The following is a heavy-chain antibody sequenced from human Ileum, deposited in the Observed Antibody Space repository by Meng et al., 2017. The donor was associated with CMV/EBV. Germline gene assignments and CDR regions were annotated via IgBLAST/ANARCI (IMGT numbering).Heavy chain of an antibody. CDR3: TTDPGIAVRH. V-gene: IGHV3-15*01. CDR2: VKSKSDGGTI. D-gene: IGHD6-6*01. Sequence: EVQLVESXXGLIKXGGCLRVSCVGSGCTFSNAWRNWVRQGPGKGLEWVGRVKSKSDGGTIDYAALVKGRFSISRDDSENTLYLQMNNLKTDDTALYFCTTDPGIAVRHWGQGTLVTVAS. J-gene: IGHJ1*01. CDR1: GCTFSNAW.